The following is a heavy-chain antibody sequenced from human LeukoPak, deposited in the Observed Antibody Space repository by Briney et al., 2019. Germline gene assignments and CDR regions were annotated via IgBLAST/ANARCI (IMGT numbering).Heavy chain of an antibody. CDR3: ARDPGAGDELNWFDP. J-gene: IGHJ5*02. Sequence: GGSLRLSCVGSGFNFNAYGMNWVRQAPGKGLEWVSYISSSSSTIYYADSVKGRFTTSRDNAKNSLYLQMNSLRAEDTAVYYCARDPGAGDELNWFDPWGQGTLVTVSS. CDR2: ISSSSSTI. CDR1: GFNFNAYG. V-gene: IGHV3-48*01. D-gene: IGHD1-26*01.